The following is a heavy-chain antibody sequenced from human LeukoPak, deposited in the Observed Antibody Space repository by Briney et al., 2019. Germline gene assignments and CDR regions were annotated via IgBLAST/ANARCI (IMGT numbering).Heavy chain of an antibody. V-gene: IGHV4-59*08. D-gene: IGHD3-22*01. CDR1: GGSISSYY. Sequence: SETLSLTCTVSGGSISSYYWSWIRQPPGKGLEWIGYIYYSGSTNYNPSLKSRVTISVDTSKNQFSLKLSSVTAADTAVYYCARHQADYDSSGFLLDYWGQGTLVTVSS. J-gene: IGHJ4*02. CDR3: ARHQADYDSSGFLLDY. CDR2: IYYSGST.